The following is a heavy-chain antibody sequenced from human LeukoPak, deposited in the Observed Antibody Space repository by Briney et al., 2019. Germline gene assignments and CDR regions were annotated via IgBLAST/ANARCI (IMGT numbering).Heavy chain of an antibody. J-gene: IGHJ6*02. CDR1: GGTFSSYA. CDR2: IIPIFGTA. D-gene: IGHD3-22*01. CDR3: ASMTHYYDSSGYPYYYYGMDV. Sequence: AASVKVSCKASGGTFSSYAISWARQAPGQGLEWMGGIIPIFGTANYAQKFQGRVTITADESTSTAYMELSSLRSEDTAVYYCASMTHYYDSSGYPYYYYGMDVWGQGTTVTVSS. V-gene: IGHV1-69*13.